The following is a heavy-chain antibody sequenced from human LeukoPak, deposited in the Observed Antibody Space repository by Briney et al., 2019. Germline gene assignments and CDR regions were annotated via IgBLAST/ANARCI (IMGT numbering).Heavy chain of an antibody. D-gene: IGHD6-13*01. V-gene: IGHV4-59*01. CDR2: IYYSGST. CDR1: GGSISSYY. CDR3: ARDRVQQLVRGNYYYYYGMDV. J-gene: IGHJ6*04. Sequence: SETLSLTCTVSGGSISSYYWSWIRQPPGKGLEWLGYIYYSGSTNCNPSLKSRVTISVDTSKNQFSLKLSSVTAADTAVYYCARDRVQQLVRGNYYYYYGMDVWGKGTTVTVSS.